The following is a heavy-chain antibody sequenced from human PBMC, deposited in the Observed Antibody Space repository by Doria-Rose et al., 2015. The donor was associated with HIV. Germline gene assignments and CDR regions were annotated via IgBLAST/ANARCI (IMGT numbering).Heavy chain of an antibody. Sequence: ESGPVLVQPTETLTLSCTVSGVSLSSPGMRVSWIRQPPANAIEQLANMYSDDERSYRTSLKSRLTISRGTSKSQVVLTMADMDPVDTATYYCARIKSSRWYHKYYFDFWGQGTLVIVSA. J-gene: IGHJ4*02. CDR3: ARIKSSRWYHKYYFDF. V-gene: IGHV2-26*01. D-gene: IGHD6-13*01. CDR2: MYSDDER. CDR1: GVSLSSPGMR.